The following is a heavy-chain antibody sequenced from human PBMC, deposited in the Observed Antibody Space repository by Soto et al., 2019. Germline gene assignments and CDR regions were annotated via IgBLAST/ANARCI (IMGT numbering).Heavy chain of an antibody. J-gene: IGHJ4*02. D-gene: IGHD5-12*01. CDR1: GNSFADYC. V-gene: IGHV5-10-1*01. Sequence: GESLNISGKGSGNSFADYCITWVRQKPGKGLGWKGRIDARDAQTYYRPRFRGHVNISATKSITTVFLQWSSLRASDTAMYYCARKIYVSDIGSNFQYYFDSWVQGPPVTVSS. CDR2: IDARDAQT. CDR3: ARKIYVSDIGSNFQYYFDS.